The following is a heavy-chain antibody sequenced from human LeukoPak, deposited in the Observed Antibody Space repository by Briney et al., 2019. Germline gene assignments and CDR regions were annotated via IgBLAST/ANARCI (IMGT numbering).Heavy chain of an antibody. CDR3: ARRKTLDY. J-gene: IGHJ4*02. V-gene: IGHV3-7*01. Sequence: GGSLRLSCAASGFTFTGYWMTWVRQAPGKRLEWVANIKEDGSEKYYVDSVKGRFTISRDSAKNSLYLQMNSLRAEDTAVYYCARRKTLDYWGQGTLVTVSS. CDR2: IKEDGSEK. CDR1: GFTFTGYW.